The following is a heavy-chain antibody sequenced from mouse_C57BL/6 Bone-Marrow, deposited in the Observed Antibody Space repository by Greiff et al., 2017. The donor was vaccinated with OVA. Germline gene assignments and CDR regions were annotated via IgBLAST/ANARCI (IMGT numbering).Heavy chain of an antibody. Sequence: QVQLKESGAELVRPGTSVKVSCKASGYAFTNSLIEWVKQRPGQGLEWIGVINPGSGGTNYNEKFKGKATLTADKSSSTAYLQLSRLTSEDSEVYVCARVRLLACFAYWGQGTLVTVSA. CDR2: INPGSGGT. V-gene: IGHV1-54*01. CDR1: GYAFTNSL. CDR3: ARVRLLACFAY. J-gene: IGHJ3*01. D-gene: IGHD3-2*02.